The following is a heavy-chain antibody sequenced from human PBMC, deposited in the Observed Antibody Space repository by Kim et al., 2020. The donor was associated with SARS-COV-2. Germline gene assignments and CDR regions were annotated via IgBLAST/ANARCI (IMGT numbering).Heavy chain of an antibody. CDR2: IYPGDSET. V-gene: IGHV5-51*01. J-gene: IGHJ4*02. CDR1: GYIFNTYW. D-gene: IGHD3-22*01. Sequence: GESLKISCKGSGYIFNTYWIAWVRQMPGKGLEWMGIIYPGDSETKYSPSFEGHVTISADKSISTAYLQWSSLKASDTAMYYCARPYYVSRAFLAAFDYWGQGTLVTVSS. CDR3: ARPYYVSRAFLAAFDY.